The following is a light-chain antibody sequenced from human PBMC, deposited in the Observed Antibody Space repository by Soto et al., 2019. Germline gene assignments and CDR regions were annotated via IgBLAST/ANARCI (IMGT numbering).Light chain of an antibody. V-gene: IGKV1-39*01. CDR2: ATS. J-gene: IGKJ5*01. CDR3: QQSYSTPTSIT. CDR1: QSISSY. Sequence: DIPMTQSPSSLSASIGDRVTITCRASQSISSYLNWYQQKPGKAPKLLIYATSNLQSGVPSRFSGSGSGTDFTLTISSLQPEDFATYYCQQSYSTPTSITFGQGTRLEIK.